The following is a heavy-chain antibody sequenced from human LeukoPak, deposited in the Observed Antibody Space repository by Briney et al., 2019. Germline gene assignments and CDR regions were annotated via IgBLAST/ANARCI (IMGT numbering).Heavy chain of an antibody. CDR2: IWYDGSNK. V-gene: IGHV3-33*01. CDR1: GFTFSSYG. CDR3: ARDGRFGELLNFDY. D-gene: IGHD3-10*01. Sequence: GRSLRLFCAASGFTFSSYGMHWVRQAPGKGLEGGAVIWYDGSNKYYADSVKGLFTISRDNSKNKLYVQMHSLRAEDTAVYYCARDGRFGELLNFDYWGQGTLVTVSS. J-gene: IGHJ4*02.